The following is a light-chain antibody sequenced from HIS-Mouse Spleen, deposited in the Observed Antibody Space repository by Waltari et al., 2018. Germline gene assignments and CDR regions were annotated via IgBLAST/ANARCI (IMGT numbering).Light chain of an antibody. Sequence: QSVLTQPPSASGTPGQRVTISCSGRSPNIGSNYVYWYQQLPGTAPKLLTYRNNQRPSGVPDRFSGSKSGTSASLAISGLRSEDEADYYCAAWDDSLSGPVFGGGTKLTVL. CDR3: AAWDDSLSGPV. V-gene: IGLV1-47*01. J-gene: IGLJ3*02. CDR1: SPNIGSNY. CDR2: RNN.